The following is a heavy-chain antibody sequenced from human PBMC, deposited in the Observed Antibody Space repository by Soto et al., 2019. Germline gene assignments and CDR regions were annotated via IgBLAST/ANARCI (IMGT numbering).Heavy chain of an antibody. CDR2: ISSNGGST. D-gene: IGHD2-15*01. CDR3: ARDLGGSSRDYYYYMDV. Sequence: PGGSLRLSCAASGFTFSSYAMHWVRQAPGKGLEYVSAISSNGGSTYYANSVKGRFTISRDNSKNTLYLQMGSLRAEDMAVYYCARDLGGSSRDYYYYMDVWGKGTTVTVSS. J-gene: IGHJ6*03. V-gene: IGHV3-64*01. CDR1: GFTFSSYA.